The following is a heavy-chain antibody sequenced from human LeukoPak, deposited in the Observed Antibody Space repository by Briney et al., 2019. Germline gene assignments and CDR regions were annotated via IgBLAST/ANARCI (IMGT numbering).Heavy chain of an antibody. CDR3: ARDRGGAAAPGISDY. Sequence: ASVKVSCKASGYTFTGYYMHWVRQAPGQGLEWMGWIYPNSGGTNYAQKFQGWVTMTRDTSISTAYMELSRLRSDDTAVYYCARDRGGAAAPGISDYWGQGTLVTVSS. CDR2: IYPNSGGT. D-gene: IGHD3-10*01. CDR1: GYTFTGYY. V-gene: IGHV1-2*04. J-gene: IGHJ4*02.